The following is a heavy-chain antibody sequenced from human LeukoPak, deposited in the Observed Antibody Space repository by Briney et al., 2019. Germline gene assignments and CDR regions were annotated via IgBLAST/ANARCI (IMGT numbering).Heavy chain of an antibody. V-gene: IGHV4-4*07. D-gene: IGHD6-19*01. CDR1: GGSISSYY. Sequence: NPSETLTLTCTVSGGSISSYYWSWIRQPAGKGLEWIGRIYTSGSTNYNPSLKSRVTMSVDTSKNQFSLKLSSVTAADTAVYYCARGQGGSGSSTVEYFDYWGQGTLVTVSS. CDR2: IYTSGST. CDR3: ARGQGGSGSSTVEYFDY. J-gene: IGHJ4*02.